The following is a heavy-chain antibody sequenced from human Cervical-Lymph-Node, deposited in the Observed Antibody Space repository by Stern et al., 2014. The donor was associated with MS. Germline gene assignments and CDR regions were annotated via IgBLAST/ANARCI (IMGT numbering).Heavy chain of an antibody. CDR2: ISNSGDGT. V-gene: IGHV3-23*01. CDR3: AKASRTSMFDY. Sequence: EVRLLESGGGLVQPGGSLRLSCAASGFTFSNPAMNWVRQAPGKGLEWISTISNSGDGTYYADSVTGRFTISRDSSKDTVFLQMSNLRVEDTAVYYCAKASRTSMFDYWGQGTLVTVSS. J-gene: IGHJ4*02. CDR1: GFTFSNPA. D-gene: IGHD2/OR15-2a*01.